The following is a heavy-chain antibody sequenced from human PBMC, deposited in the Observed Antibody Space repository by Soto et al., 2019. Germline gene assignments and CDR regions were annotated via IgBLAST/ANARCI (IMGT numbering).Heavy chain of an antibody. V-gene: IGHV1-24*01. D-gene: IGHD6-6*01. CDR2: FDPEDGET. CDR1: GYTLTELS. J-gene: IGHJ3*02. Sequence: ASVKVSCKVSGYTLTELSMHWVRQAPGKGLEWMGGFDPEDGETIYAQKFQGRVTMTEDTSTDTAYMELSSLRSEDTAVYYCATVRTYSSSSAVAFDIWGQGTMVTVSS. CDR3: ATVRTYSSSSAVAFDI.